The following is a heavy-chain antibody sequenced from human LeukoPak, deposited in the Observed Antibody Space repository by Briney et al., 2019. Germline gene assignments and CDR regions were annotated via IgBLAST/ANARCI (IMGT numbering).Heavy chain of an antibody. J-gene: IGHJ4*02. V-gene: IGHV3-74*01. D-gene: IGHD3-3*01. CDR3: VSGSLQSGYNFDY. CDR1: GFTFSDYY. CDR2: IKYDGSAT. Sequence: QSGGSLRLSCAASGFTFSDYYMSWIRQAPGKGLVWVSHIKYDGSATNYADSVKGRFTISRDNAKNTLYLQMNSLRAEDTAVYYCVSGSLQSGYNFDYWGQGALVTVSS.